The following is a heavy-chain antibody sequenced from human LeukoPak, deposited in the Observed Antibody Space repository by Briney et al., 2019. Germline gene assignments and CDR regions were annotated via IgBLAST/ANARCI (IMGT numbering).Heavy chain of an antibody. J-gene: IGHJ4*02. CDR1: GGSISSSSYY. CDR2: VYYWAS. CDR3: ARGAPPQN. V-gene: IGHV4-39*07. Sequence: PSETLSLTCTVSGGSISSSSYYWGWIRQPPGKGLEWIGSVYYWASYYNPSLKSRVTISIDTSKKHFSLKLTSVTAADTAVYYCARGAPPQNWGQGTLVTVSS.